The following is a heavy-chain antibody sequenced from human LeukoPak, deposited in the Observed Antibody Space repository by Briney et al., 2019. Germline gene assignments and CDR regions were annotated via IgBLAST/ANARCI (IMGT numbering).Heavy chain of an antibody. CDR3: ATMAGRRFEH. CDR2: IYSGGGT. J-gene: IGHJ4*02. CDR1: GFTVSTNY. V-gene: IGHV3-66*01. Sequence: PGGTLRLSCAASGFTVSTNYMSWVRQAPGKGLEWVSVIYSGGGTYYADSVKGRFTISRDHSKNQLYLQMNSLRAEDTAVYYCATMAGRRFEHWGQGTLVTLST. D-gene: IGHD1-1*01.